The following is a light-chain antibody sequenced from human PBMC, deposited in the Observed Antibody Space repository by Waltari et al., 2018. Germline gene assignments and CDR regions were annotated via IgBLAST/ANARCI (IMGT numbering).Light chain of an antibody. CDR1: QSVFYSHNSKNY. V-gene: IGKV4-1*01. CDR2: GAS. CDR3: QQYYSTLVT. J-gene: IGKJ4*01. Sequence: DIVMTQSPDSLAVSLGERATINCKSSQSVFYSHNSKNYLAWYQQKPRQPPKLLIYGASARESGVPDRFSGSGSGTDFTLTISNLQAADVAVYYCQQYYSTLVTFGGGTKVEIK.